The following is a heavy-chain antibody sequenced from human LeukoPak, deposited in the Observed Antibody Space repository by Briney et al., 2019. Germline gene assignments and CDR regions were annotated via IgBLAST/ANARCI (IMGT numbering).Heavy chain of an antibody. D-gene: IGHD5-18*01. V-gene: IGHV3-21*05. Sequence: GGSLRLSCAASGFTFSSYWMSWVRQAPGKGLEWISYISHRVSDVQYADSVKGRFTISRDNARNSLYLQMNGLRAEDTAVYYCARDQGGGYSYGWQSFDYWGQGTLVTVSS. CDR1: GFTFSSYW. J-gene: IGHJ4*02. CDR2: ISHRVSDV. CDR3: ARDQGGGYSYGWQSFDY.